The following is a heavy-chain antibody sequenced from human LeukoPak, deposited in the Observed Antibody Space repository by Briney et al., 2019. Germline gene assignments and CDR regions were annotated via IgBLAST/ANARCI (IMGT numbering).Heavy chain of an antibody. CDR1: GFTSSSYA. Sequence: GGSLRLSCAASGFTSSSYAMHWVRQAPGKGLEWVAVISYDGSNKYYADSVKGRFTISRDNSKNTLYLQMNSLRAEDTAVYYCAAYTAGGSMVYWGQGTLVTVSS. J-gene: IGHJ4*02. V-gene: IGHV3-30-3*01. CDR2: ISYDGSNK. CDR3: AAYTAGGSMVY. D-gene: IGHD3-10*01.